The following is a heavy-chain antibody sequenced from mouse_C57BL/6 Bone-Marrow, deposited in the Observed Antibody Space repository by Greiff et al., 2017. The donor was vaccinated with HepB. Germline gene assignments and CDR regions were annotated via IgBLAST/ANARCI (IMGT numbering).Heavy chain of an antibody. CDR2: ISSGGSYT. CDR3: AGALFAY. V-gene: IGHV5-6*02. CDR1: GFTFSSYG. J-gene: IGHJ3*01. Sequence: DVKLVESGGDLVKPGGSLKLSCAASGFTFSSYGMSWVRQTPDKRLEWVATISSGGSYTYYPDSVKGRFTISRDNAKNTLYLQMSSLKSEDTAMYYCAGALFAYWGQGTLVTVSA.